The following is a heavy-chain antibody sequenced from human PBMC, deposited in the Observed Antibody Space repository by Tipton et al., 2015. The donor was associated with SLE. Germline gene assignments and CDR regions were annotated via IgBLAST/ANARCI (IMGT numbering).Heavy chain of an antibody. CDR2: IYYSGST. V-gene: IGHV4-59*11. CDR1: GGSISSHY. D-gene: IGHD3-9*01. CDR3: ARDKWGEYTASTGYFWSFDP. Sequence: TLSLTCTVSGGSISSHYWSWIRQPPGKGLEWIGYIYYSGSTNYNPSLKSRVTISVDTSRNQFSLNLSSLTAADTAVYFCARDKWGEYTASTGYFWSFDPWGQGIPVTVSS. J-gene: IGHJ5*02.